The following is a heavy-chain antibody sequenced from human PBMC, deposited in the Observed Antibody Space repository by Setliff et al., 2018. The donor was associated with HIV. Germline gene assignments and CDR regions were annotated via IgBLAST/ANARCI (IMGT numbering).Heavy chain of an antibody. CDR3: ASRIYYYDSSRVLREEGFDP. CDR2: IYYSGST. V-gene: IGHV4-39*01. CDR1: GGSISSGSYY. D-gene: IGHD3-22*01. Sequence: SETLSLTCTVSGGSISSGSYYWSWIRQPAGKGLEWIGSIYYSGSTYYNPSLKSRVTISVDTSKNQFSLKLNSVTAADTAVYYCASRIYYYDSSRVLREEGFDPWGQGTLVTVSS. J-gene: IGHJ5*02.